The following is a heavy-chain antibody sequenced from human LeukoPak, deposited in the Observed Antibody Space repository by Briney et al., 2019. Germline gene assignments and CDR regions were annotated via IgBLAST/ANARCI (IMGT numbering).Heavy chain of an antibody. CDR1: GFTFSSYS. J-gene: IGHJ5*02. CDR2: ISRSSSYI. Sequence: GGSLRLSCAASGFTFSSYSMNWVRQAPGKGLEWVSSISRSSSYIYYADSVKGRFTISRDTAKNSLYLQMNSLRAEDTAVYYCARSSDWFNWFDPWGQETLVTVSS. CDR3: ARSSDWFNWFDP. D-gene: IGHD6-19*01. V-gene: IGHV3-21*01.